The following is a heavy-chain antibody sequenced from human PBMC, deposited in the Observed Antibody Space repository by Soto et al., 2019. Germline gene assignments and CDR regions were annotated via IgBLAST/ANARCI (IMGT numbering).Heavy chain of an antibody. CDR1: GFTFNNYA. J-gene: IGHJ4*02. Sequence: GGSLRLSCAASGFTFNNYAMSWVRQAPGKGLEWVSTISSSGGSTYYADSVKGRFTISRADSENTLSLQMNSLRADDTALYYCAKGSIAVALFDCWGQGTLVTVSS. CDR2: ISSSGGST. D-gene: IGHD6-19*01. V-gene: IGHV3-23*01. CDR3: AKGSIAVALFDC.